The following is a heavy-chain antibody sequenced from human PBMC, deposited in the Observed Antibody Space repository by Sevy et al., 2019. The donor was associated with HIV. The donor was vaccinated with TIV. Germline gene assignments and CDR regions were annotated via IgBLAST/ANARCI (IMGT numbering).Heavy chain of an antibody. CDR2: FDPQDVET. CDR1: GYTLTKLS. J-gene: IGHJ5*02. Sequence: ASVKVSCKVSGYTLTKLSIHWVRQAPGKGLEWMGDFDPQDVETIYAERFQGRLTMTVDTSTDTAYMELSSLTSEDTAVYYCATVGLRYYSGASSYQGDWFDPWGQGTLVTVSS. V-gene: IGHV1-24*01. D-gene: IGHD2-15*01. CDR3: ATVGLRYYSGASSYQGDWFDP.